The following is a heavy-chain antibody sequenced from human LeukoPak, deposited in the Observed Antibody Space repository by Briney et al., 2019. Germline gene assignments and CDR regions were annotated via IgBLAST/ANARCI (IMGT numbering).Heavy chain of an antibody. CDR1: GYTFTSYY. D-gene: IGHD2-15*01. J-gene: IGHJ5*02. CDR2: INPSGGST. CDR3: ARGHCSGGSCYSGRNWFDP. Sequence: ASVKVSCKASGYTFTSYYMHWVRQAPGQGREWMGIINPSGGSTSYAQKFQGRVTMTMDTSTSTVYMALSSLRSEDTAVYSCARGHCSGGSCYSGRNWFDPWGQGTLVTVSS. V-gene: IGHV1-46*01.